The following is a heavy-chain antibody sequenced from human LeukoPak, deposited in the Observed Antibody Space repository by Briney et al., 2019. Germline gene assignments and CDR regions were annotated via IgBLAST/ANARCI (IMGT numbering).Heavy chain of an antibody. CDR1: GFTFSRYW. V-gene: IGHV3-74*01. J-gene: IGHJ5*02. CDR2: MNTDGSRI. CDR3: SSDFTGPDGS. D-gene: IGHD5-24*01. Sequence: GGSLRLSCAASGFTFSRYWMHWVRQAPGKGLVWVSRMNTDGSRIDYADSVKGRFTISRDNAKNTLYLQMNSLGAEDTAVYFCSSDFTGPDGSWGQGTLVTVSS.